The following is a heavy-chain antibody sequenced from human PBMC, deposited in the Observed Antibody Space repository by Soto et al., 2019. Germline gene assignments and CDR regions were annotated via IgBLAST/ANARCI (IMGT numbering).Heavy chain of an antibody. D-gene: IGHD3-22*01. CDR3: ARLWHDSSGYYYSFDQ. CDR2: IYYSGST. CDR1: GGSISNGDYY. J-gene: IGHJ4*02. V-gene: IGHV4-39*01. Sequence: TSETLSLTCTVSGGSISNGDYYWGWIRQPPGKGLEWIGSIYYSGSTFYNPSLKSRVTMSVDTSKNQFSLRLNSVTAADTSLYYCARLWHDSSGYYYSFDQWGQGTLVTVSS.